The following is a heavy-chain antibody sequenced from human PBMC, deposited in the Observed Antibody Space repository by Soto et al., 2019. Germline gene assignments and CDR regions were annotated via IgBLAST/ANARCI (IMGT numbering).Heavy chain of an antibody. CDR1: GYTLTELS. Sequence: QVQLVQSGAEVKKPGASVKVSCKVSGYTLTELSMHWVRQAPGKGLEWVGGFDPEDGETIYAQKFQGRVTMNEDTSTDTAYMELSSLRSENTAVYYCACHYIVVVPAAQYNWFDPWGQGTLVTVSS. V-gene: IGHV1-24*01. CDR2: FDPEDGET. CDR3: ACHYIVVVPAAQYNWFDP. J-gene: IGHJ5*02. D-gene: IGHD2-2*01.